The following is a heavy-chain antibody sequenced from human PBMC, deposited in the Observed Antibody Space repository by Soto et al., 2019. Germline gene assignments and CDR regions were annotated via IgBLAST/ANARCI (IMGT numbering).Heavy chain of an antibody. V-gene: IGHV1-18*01. Sequence: QVQLVQSGAEVKKPGASVKVSCKASGYTFTSYGISWVRQAPGQGLEWMGWISAYNGNTNYAQKLQGRVTMTTDTSTRPAYMELRSLRSDDTAVYYCARPPIGYSSGWYGGGFDYWGQGTLVTVSS. D-gene: IGHD6-19*01. CDR1: GYTFTSYG. CDR2: ISAYNGNT. CDR3: ARPPIGYSSGWYGGGFDY. J-gene: IGHJ4*02.